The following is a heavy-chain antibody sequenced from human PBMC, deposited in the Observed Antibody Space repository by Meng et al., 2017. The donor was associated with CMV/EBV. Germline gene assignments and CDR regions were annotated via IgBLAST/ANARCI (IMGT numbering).Heavy chain of an antibody. J-gene: IGHJ4*02. CDR2: IIPIFGTA. Sequence: SVKVSCKASGGTFSSYAISWVRQAPGQGLEWMGGIIPIFGTANYAQKFQGRVTITTDESTSTAYMELSSLRSEDMAVYYCARSLIVATTAFDYWGQGTLVTVSS. V-gene: IGHV1-69*05. CDR1: GGTFSSYA. CDR3: ARSLIVATTAFDY. D-gene: IGHD5-12*01.